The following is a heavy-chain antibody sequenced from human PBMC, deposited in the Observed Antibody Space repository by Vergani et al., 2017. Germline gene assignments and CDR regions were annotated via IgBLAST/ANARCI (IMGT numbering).Heavy chain of an antibody. CDR2: ISNSGNTI. J-gene: IGHJ3*02. CDR3: ARDHRDYNNYPGTFDI. V-gene: IGHV3-11*01. CDR1: GFSFSDHY. D-gene: IGHD5-24*01. Sequence: QVQLVESGGGLVKPGASLRLSCAASGFSFSDHYMTWIRQAPGKGLEWVSYISNSGNTIEYADSVKGRFSISRDNAKSSLFLQMDSLRAEDTAVYYCARDHRDYNNYPGTFDIRRQGSMVTVSS.